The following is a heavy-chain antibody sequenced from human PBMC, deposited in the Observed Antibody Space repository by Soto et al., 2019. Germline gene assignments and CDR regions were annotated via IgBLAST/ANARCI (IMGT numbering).Heavy chain of an antibody. Sequence: QVQLVQSGAEVQKPGSSVKVSCKASGGTFSSYAISWVRQAPGPGLEWMGGIIPIFGTANYAQKFQGRVTITADESTSTAYMELRSLRSEDTAVYYCARYSVDTAMVFYGMDVWGQGTTVTVSS. CDR1: GGTFSSYA. J-gene: IGHJ6*02. CDR2: IIPIFGTA. D-gene: IGHD5-18*01. V-gene: IGHV1-69*01. CDR3: ARYSVDTAMVFYGMDV.